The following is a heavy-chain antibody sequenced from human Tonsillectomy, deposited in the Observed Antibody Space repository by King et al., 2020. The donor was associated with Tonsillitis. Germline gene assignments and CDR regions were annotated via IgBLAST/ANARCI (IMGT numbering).Heavy chain of an antibody. Sequence: VQLVESGGGVVQPGRSLRLSCAASGFTFSDCGMHWVRQAPGKGLDWVASISYDGSDKDYGDSVRGRFTISRDNSRNTLYLQVNSLRADDTAVYYCAKEGAAQFCSSASCSADYWGQGTLVTVSS. CDR1: GFTFSDCG. CDR2: ISYDGSDK. V-gene: IGHV3-30*18. J-gene: IGHJ4*02. D-gene: IGHD2-2*01. CDR3: AKEGAAQFCSSASCSADY.